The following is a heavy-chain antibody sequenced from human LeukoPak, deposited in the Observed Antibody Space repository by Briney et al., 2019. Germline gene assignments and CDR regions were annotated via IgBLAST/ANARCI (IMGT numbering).Heavy chain of an antibody. V-gene: IGHV3-23*01. CDR1: GFTFSSHG. Sequence: GGSLRLSCAASGFTFSSHGMSWVRQAPGKGLEWVSAISGSGGSTYYADSVKGRFTISRDNAKNSLYLQMNSLRVEDTATYYCAKVAHYYYGSESYYFFEHWGQGTPVTASS. D-gene: IGHD3-10*01. J-gene: IGHJ4*02. CDR2: ISGSGGST. CDR3: AKVAHYYYGSESYYFFEH.